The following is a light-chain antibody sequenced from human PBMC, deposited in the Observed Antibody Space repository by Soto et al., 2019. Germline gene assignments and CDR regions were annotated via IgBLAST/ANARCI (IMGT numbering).Light chain of an antibody. CDR1: SSDVGGYNY. J-gene: IGLJ1*01. CDR3: TSYTTSSTYV. CDR2: DVA. V-gene: IGLV2-14*01. Sequence: LTQPASVSGSPGQSIAISCTGTSSDVGGYNYVSWYQQHPGKAPKLMLYDVAIRPSGVSDRFSGSKSGNTASLTISGLQAEDEADYYCTSYTTSSTYVFGTVTKVTVL.